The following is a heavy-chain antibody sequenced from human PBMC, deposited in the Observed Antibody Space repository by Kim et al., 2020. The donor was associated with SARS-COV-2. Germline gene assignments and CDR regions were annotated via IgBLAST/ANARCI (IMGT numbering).Heavy chain of an antibody. CDR3: ASERGSYRYTFYYAMDV. Sequence: GGSLRLSCAASGFTFSSYGMHWVRQAPGKGLEWVAVISYDGSNKDYVDSVKGRFTISRDNSKSTLYLQMNSLRADDMAVYYCASERGSYRYTFYYAMDVWGQGTTVTVSS. CDR2: ISYDGSNK. J-gene: IGHJ6*02. CDR1: GFTFSSYG. D-gene: IGHD3-16*02. V-gene: IGHV3-33*05.